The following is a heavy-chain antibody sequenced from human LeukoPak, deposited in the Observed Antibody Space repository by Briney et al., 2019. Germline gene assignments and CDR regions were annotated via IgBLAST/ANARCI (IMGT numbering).Heavy chain of an antibody. CDR2: ISSSSSTI. CDR1: GFTFSSYA. V-gene: IGHV3-48*04. Sequence: GGSLRLSCAASGFTFSSYAMHWVRQAPGKGLEWVSYISSSSSTIYYADSVKGRFTISRDNAKNSLYLQMNSLRAEDTAVYYCASRNGRSDPYYYGMDVWGQGTTVTVSS. CDR3: ASRNGRSDPYYYGMDV. J-gene: IGHJ6*02.